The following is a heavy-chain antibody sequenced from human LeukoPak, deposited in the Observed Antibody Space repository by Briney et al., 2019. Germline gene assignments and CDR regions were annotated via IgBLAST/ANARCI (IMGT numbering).Heavy chain of an antibody. CDR3: ARGRIVVVYFDY. CDR1: GGSFSGYY. Sequence: ALETLSLTCAVYGGSFSGYYWSGVRQPPGKGLEWIGDINHSGSTNYNPSLKSRVTISVDTSKNQFSLKLSSVTAADTAVYYCARGRIVVVYFDYWGQGTLVTVSS. J-gene: IGHJ4*02. V-gene: IGHV4-34*01. D-gene: IGHD2-15*01. CDR2: INHSGST.